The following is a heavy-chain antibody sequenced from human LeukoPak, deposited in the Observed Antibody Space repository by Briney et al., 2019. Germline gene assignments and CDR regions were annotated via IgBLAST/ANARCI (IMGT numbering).Heavy chain of an antibody. J-gene: IGHJ4*02. V-gene: IGHV4-59*01. CDR1: GGSISSYY. CDR3: ARTQSYFDY. CDR2: INYTGST. Sequence: SEALFLICTVSGGSISSYYWSWIRQPPGKGLEGIGYINYTGSTNYYPSLKSRVTISVDTSKNQFSLKLSSVTAADTAVYYCARTQSYFDYWGQGTLVTVSS. D-gene: IGHD2-21*01.